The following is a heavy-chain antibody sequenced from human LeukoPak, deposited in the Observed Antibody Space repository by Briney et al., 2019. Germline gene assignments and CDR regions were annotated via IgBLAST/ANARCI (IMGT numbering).Heavy chain of an antibody. J-gene: IGHJ4*02. CDR1: GFTFDDYG. Sequence: GGSLRLSCTASGFTFDDYGMSWVRQAPGKGLEWVSGTNWNGGSTGYADSVKGRFTISRDNAKNSLYLQMNSLRAEDTALYYCARVESSGFPYYFDYWGQGTLVTVSS. D-gene: IGHD3-22*01. V-gene: IGHV3-20*04. CDR3: ARVESSGFPYYFDY. CDR2: TNWNGGST.